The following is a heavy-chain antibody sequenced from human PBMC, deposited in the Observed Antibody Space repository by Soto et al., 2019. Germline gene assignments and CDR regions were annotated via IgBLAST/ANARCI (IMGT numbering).Heavy chain of an antibody. CDR1: GVSITSHY. J-gene: IGHJ4*02. CDR2: IHYSGST. D-gene: IGHD3-16*01. V-gene: IGHV4-59*11. CDR3: TVGGAGHPFDY. Sequence: SETLSLTCTVSGVSITSHYWTWIRQPPGKGLEWIGNIHYSGSTNYSPSLKGRVIISVDTSENQSSLKLSSVTTADTAVYYCTVGGAGHPFDYWGQGTLVTVSS.